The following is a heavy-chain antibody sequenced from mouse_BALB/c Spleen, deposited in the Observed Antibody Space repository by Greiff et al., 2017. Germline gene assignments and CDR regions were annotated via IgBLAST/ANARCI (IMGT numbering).Heavy chain of an antibody. D-gene: IGHD1-1*02. CDR1: GYTFSSYW. V-gene: IGHV1-9*01. CDR2: ILPGSGST. J-gene: IGHJ4*01. CDR3: ARRGGYYAMDY. Sequence: VKLQESGAELMKPGASVKISCKATGYTFSSYWIEWVKQRPGHGLEWIGEILPGSGSTNYNEKFKGKATFTADTSSNTAYMQLSSLTSEDSAVYYCARRGGYYAMDYWGQGTSVTVSS.